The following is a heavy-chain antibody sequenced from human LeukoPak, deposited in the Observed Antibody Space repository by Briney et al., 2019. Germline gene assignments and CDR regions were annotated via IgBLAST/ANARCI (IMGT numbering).Heavy chain of an antibody. CDR3: ATAATLAYCGGDCYGRFDY. CDR1: GFTVSSNY. D-gene: IGHD2-21*02. J-gene: IGHJ4*02. Sequence: GGSLRLSCAASGFTVSSNYMSWVRQAPGKGLEWVSDIYSGGSTYYADSVKGRFTISRDNSKNTLYLQMNSLRAEDTAVYYCATAATLAYCGGDCYGRFDYWGQGTLVTVSS. CDR2: IYSGGST. V-gene: IGHV3-53*05.